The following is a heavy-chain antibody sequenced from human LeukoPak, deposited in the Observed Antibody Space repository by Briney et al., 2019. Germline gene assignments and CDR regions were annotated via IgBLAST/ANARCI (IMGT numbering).Heavy chain of an antibody. V-gene: IGHV3-23*01. D-gene: IGHD5-18*01. CDR2: ISGSGGST. J-gene: IGHJ4*02. CDR3: AKFRVHTSSRGVGLDY. Sequence: GGSLRLSCAASGFTFSSYAMSWVRQAPGKGLEWVSAISGSGGSTYYADSVKGRFTISRDNSKNTLYLQMNSLRAEGTAVYYCAKFRVHTSSRGVGLDYWGQGTLVTVSS. CDR1: GFTFSSYA.